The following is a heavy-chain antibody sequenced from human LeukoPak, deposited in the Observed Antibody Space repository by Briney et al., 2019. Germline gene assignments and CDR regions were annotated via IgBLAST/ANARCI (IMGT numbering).Heavy chain of an antibody. Sequence: SETLSLTCTVSGGSISSYYWSWIRQPAGKGLEWIGRIYTSGSTNYNPSLKSRVTMSVDTSKNQFSLKLSSVTAADTAAYYCAREHYDFWSGYFQPINWFDPWGQGTLVTVSS. D-gene: IGHD3-3*01. CDR3: AREHYDFWSGYFQPINWFDP. J-gene: IGHJ5*02. CDR2: IYTSGST. CDR1: GGSISSYY. V-gene: IGHV4-4*07.